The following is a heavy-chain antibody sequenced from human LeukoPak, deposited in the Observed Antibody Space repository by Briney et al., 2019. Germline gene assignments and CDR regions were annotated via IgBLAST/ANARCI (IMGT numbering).Heavy chain of an antibody. J-gene: IGHJ6*03. CDR1: GFTFSSYA. CDR3: AKGTYCSGGSCYPSVYYYYYMDV. V-gene: IGHV3-23*01. CDR2: ISGSGGST. Sequence: GGSLRLSCAASGFTFSSYAMSWVRQAPGKGLEWISAISGSGGSTYYADSVKGGFTISRDNSKNTLYLQMNSLRAEDTAVYYCAKGTYCSGGSCYPSVYYYYYMDVWGKGTTVTVSS. D-gene: IGHD2-15*01.